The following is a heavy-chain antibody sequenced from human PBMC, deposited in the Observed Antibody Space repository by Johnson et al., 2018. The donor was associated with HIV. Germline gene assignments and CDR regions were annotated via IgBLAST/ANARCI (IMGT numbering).Heavy chain of an antibody. CDR3: TTAFQIMVTTGAFDI. J-gene: IGHJ3*02. Sequence: VQLVESGGGLVKPGKSLRLSCEASGFNFNHAWMRWVRQAPGKGLEWVGRIKRKSDGGTTDYAAPVRGRFTISREDPKNTVHLQMNSLKTEDTAVYYSTTAFQIMVTTGAFDIWGQGTMVTVSS. V-gene: IGHV3-15*01. CDR2: IKRKSDGGTT. CDR1: GFNFNHAW. D-gene: IGHD4-17*01.